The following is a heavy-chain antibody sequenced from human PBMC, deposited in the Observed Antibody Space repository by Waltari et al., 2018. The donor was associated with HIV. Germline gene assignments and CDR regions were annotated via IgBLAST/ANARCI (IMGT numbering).Heavy chain of an antibody. V-gene: IGHV3-9*01. Sequence: EVQLVESGGGLVQPGRSLRLSCAASGFTFDDYAMHWVRQAPGKGLEWVSGISWNSGSIGYADSVKGRFTISRDNAKNSLYLQMNSLRAEDTALYYCARDVFGARAFDIWGQGTMVTVSS. CDR2: ISWNSGSI. J-gene: IGHJ3*02. CDR1: GFTFDDYA. D-gene: IGHD1-26*01. CDR3: ARDVFGARAFDI.